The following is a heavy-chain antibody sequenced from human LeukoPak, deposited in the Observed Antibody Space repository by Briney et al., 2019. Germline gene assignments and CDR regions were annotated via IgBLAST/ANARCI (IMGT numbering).Heavy chain of an antibody. CDR1: GFTFSSYA. J-gene: IGHJ4*02. D-gene: IGHD3-22*01. Sequence: GGSLRLSCAASGFTFSSYAMSWVRQAPGKGLEWVSAISGSGGSTYYADSVKGRFTISRDNSKNTLYLQMDSLRAEDTAVYYCAKVPYYYDSSGYYFLDYWGQGTLVTVSS. CDR3: AKVPYYYDSSGYYFLDY. CDR2: ISGSGGST. V-gene: IGHV3-23*01.